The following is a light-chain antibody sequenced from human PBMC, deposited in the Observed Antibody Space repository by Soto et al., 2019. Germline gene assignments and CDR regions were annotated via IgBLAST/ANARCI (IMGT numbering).Light chain of an antibody. CDR2: EVD. V-gene: IGLV2-8*01. CDR3: SSSAGIYHYLV. CDR1: SSDIGGYNS. Sequence: QSVLTQPPSASGCPGQSVTISCTGTSSDIGGYNSVSWYQQHPGKAPRLMIYEVDKRPSGVPDRFSGSKSGYTASLTVSGLQTEDEAFYYCSSSAGIYHYLVFGGGTKVTVL. J-gene: IGLJ3*02.